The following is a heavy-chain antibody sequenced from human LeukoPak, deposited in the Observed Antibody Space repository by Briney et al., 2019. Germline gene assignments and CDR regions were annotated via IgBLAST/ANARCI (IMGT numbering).Heavy chain of an antibody. D-gene: IGHD3-22*01. V-gene: IGHV1-8*01. Sequence: GASVKVSCEASGYTFSSYDINWVRQATGQGLEWMGWMNPNSGNTGYAQKFQGRVTMTRNTSISTAYMELSSLRSEDTAVYYCARGLRDSSGREYFQHWGQGTLVTVSS. CDR2: MNPNSGNT. CDR1: GYTFSSYD. CDR3: ARGLRDSSGREYFQH. J-gene: IGHJ1*01.